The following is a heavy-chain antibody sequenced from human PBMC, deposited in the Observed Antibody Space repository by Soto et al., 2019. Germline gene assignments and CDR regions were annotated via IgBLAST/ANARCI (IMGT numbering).Heavy chain of an antibody. J-gene: IGHJ4*02. V-gene: IGHV3-23*01. Sequence: EVHLLESGGGLVQPGGSLRLSCTASGLTFSTSAMNWVRQAPGKGLQWVSAISGGGETTLYADSAKGRFTISRDNSKSTVFLHMDDLRAEDTAVYYCARGLVFYDDWGQGTLVTVSS. CDR1: GLTFSTSA. D-gene: IGHD6-19*01. CDR3: ARGLVFYDD. CDR2: ISGGGETT.